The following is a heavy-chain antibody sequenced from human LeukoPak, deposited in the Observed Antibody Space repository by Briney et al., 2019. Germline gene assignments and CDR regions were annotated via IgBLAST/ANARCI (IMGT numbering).Heavy chain of an antibody. Sequence: GGSLRLSCAASGFTFSSYAMSWVRQAPGKELEWVSANSGSGGSTYYADSVKGRFTISRDNSKNTLYLQMNSLRAEDTAVYYCAKDSLWMVRGVTFDYWGQGTLVTVSS. V-gene: IGHV3-23*01. CDR3: AKDSLWMVRGVTFDY. CDR2: NSGSGGST. J-gene: IGHJ4*02. CDR1: GFTFSSYA. D-gene: IGHD3-10*01.